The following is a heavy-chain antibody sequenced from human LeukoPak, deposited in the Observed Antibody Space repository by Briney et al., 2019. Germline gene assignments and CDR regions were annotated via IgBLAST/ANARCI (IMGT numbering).Heavy chain of an antibody. CDR1: GFSFSYYT. J-gene: IGHJ4*02. V-gene: IGHV3-21*06. Sequence: GGSLRLSCATSGFSFSYYTMDWVRQAPGKGLEWVSSVSTSSSKKYYADSVKGRFAISRDNAKNSLYLHLNSLRVEDTGIYYCAREQDNSIQSDYWGQGALVTVAS. D-gene: IGHD4-11*01. CDR2: VSTSSSKK. CDR3: AREQDNSIQSDY.